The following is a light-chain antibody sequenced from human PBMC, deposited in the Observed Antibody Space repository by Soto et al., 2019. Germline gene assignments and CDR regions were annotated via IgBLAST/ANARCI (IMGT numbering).Light chain of an antibody. CDR1: SSDVGSYNR. J-gene: IGLJ1*01. CDR3: NSFTTSSTYV. CDR2: DVT. V-gene: IGLV2-18*02. Sequence: QSVLTQPPSVSGSPGQSVAISCTGTSSDVGSYNRVAWYQQPPGTAPKLIIYDVTNRPSGVPDRFSGSKSGNTASLTISGLQAEDEADYHCNSFTTSSTYVFGTGTKVT.